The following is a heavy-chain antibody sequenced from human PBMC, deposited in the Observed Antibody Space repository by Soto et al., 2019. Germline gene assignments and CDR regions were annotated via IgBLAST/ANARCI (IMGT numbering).Heavy chain of an antibody. Sequence: ESGPTLVNPTQTLTLTCTFSGFSLSTSGMCVSWLRQPPGKALEWLALIDWDDDKYYSTSLKTRLTISKDTSKNQVVLTMTNMDPVDTATYYCAVGVGATPNIFDAFDIWGQGTMVTVSS. D-gene: IGHD1-26*01. J-gene: IGHJ3*02. V-gene: IGHV2-70*01. CDR3: AVGVGATPNIFDAFDI. CDR2: IDWDDDK. CDR1: GFSLSTSGMC.